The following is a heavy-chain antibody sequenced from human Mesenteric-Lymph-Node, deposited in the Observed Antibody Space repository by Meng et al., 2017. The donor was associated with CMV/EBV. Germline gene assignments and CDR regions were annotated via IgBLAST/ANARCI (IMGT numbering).Heavy chain of an antibody. CDR1: GGSSSGYY. J-gene: IGHJ1*01. D-gene: IGHD6-6*01. V-gene: IGHV4-34*01. CDR3: ASEYSSSSEYFQH. CDR2: INHSGST. Sequence: SDTLSPPCAVYGGSSSGYYWSWIRQPPGKGLEWIGEINHSGSTNYNPSLKSRVTISVDTSKNQFPLKLSSVTAEDTAVYYCASEYSSSSEYFQHWGQGTLVTVSS.